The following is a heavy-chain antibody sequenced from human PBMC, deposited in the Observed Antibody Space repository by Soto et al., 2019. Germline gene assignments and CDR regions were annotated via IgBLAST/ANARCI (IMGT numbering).Heavy chain of an antibody. Sequence: EVQLVESGGGLIQPGGSLRLSCAASGFTGSSNYMSWVRQAPGKGLDRVSVLYSGGSTYYADSVKGRFAITRDNSKNTLYLQMNSLRAEDTDVYYCARWWELLHIDHWGQGNLVTVCS. CDR1: GFTGSSNY. D-gene: IGHD1-26*01. CDR2: LYSGGST. CDR3: ARWWELLHIDH. V-gene: IGHV3-53*01. J-gene: IGHJ4*02.